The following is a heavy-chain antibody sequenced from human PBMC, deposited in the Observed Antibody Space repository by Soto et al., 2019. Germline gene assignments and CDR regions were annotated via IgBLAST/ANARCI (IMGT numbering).Heavy chain of an antibody. CDR2: IWYDGSNK. CDR3: AREAQSYCGYDYNFNYYYYYGMDV. D-gene: IGHD5-12*01. CDR1: GFTFSSYG. J-gene: IGHJ6*02. V-gene: IGHV3-33*01. Sequence: QVQLVESGGGVVQPGRSLRLSCAASGFTFSSYGMHWVRQAPGKGLEWVAVIWYDGSNKYYADSVKGRLTISRDNSKNTLYLQMNSLRAEDTAVYYCAREAQSYCGYDYNFNYYYYYGMDVWGQGTTVTVSS.